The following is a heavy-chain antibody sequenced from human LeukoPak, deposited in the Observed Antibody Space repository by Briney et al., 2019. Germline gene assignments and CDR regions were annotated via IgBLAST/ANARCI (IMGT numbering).Heavy chain of an antibody. CDR3: ARPAYSSSFDY. J-gene: IGHJ4*02. CDR1: GFTFSDYW. CDR2: IKEDGSEK. V-gene: IGHV3-7*01. Sequence: SGGSLRLSCEASGFTFSDYWMSWVRQAPGKGLEWVAIIKEDGSEKFYVGSVKGRFTISRDNAKNSLYLQMNSLRAEDTAVYYCARPAYSSSFDYWGQGTLVTVSS. D-gene: IGHD6-13*01.